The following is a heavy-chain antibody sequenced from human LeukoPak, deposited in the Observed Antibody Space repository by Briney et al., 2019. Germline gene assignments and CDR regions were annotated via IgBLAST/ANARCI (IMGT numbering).Heavy chain of an antibody. V-gene: IGHV3-48*04. J-gene: IGHJ4*02. Sequence: GGSLRLSCAASGFTFSSYSMNWVRQAPGKGLEWVSYISSSSSTIYYADSVKGRFTISRDNAKNSLYLQMNSLRAEDTAVYYCATPDSWSPFDYWGQGTLVTVSS. D-gene: IGHD6-13*01. CDR1: GFTFSSYS. CDR2: ISSSSSTI. CDR3: ATPDSWSPFDY.